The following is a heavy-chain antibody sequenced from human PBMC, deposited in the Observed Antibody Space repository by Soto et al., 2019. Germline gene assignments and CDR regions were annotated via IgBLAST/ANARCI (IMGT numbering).Heavy chain of an antibody. CDR2: ISYDGSNK. J-gene: IGHJ4*02. D-gene: IGHD1-1*01. CDR1: GFTFSSYA. V-gene: IGHV3-30-3*01. CDR3: ARDSHRLEPRGPFDY. Sequence: PGGSLRLSCASSGFTFSSYAMHLVRQAPGKGLEWVAVISYDGSNKYYADSVKGRFTISRDNSKNTLYLQMNSLRAEDTAVYYCARDSHRLEPRGPFDYWGQGTLVTVSS.